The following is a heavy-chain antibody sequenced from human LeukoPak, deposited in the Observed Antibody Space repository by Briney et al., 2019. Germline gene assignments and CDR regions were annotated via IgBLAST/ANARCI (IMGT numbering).Heavy chain of an antibody. CDR1: GGSISSSSYY. D-gene: IGHD3-10*01. J-gene: IGHJ6*03. Sequence: SETLSLTCTVSGGSISSSSYYWGWIRQPPGKGLEWIGSIYYSGSTYYNPSLKSRVTISVDTSKNQFSLKLSSVTAADTAVYYCARTYYYGSGRNYYYYYYMDVWGKGTTVTISS. CDR2: IYYSGST. V-gene: IGHV4-39*01. CDR3: ARTYYYGSGRNYYYYYYMDV.